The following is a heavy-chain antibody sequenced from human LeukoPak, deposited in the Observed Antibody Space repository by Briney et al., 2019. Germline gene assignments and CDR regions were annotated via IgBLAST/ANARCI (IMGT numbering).Heavy chain of an antibody. V-gene: IGHV3-21*01. J-gene: IGHJ4*02. D-gene: IGHD1/OR15-1a*01. CDR3: AKDSPSRTATTEVPVDY. CDR1: GFTFSSYS. CDR2: ISTSSSYI. Sequence: PGGSLRLACGVSGFTFSSYSMNWVRQAPGKGLEWVSFISTSSSYIYFANSVRGRFTISRDNAKNSLYLQMNSLRAEDTAVYYCAKDSPSRTATTEVPVDYWGQGTLVTVSS.